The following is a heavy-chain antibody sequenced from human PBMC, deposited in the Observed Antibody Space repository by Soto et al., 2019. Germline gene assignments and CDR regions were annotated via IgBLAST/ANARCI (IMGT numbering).Heavy chain of an antibody. Sequence: SETLSLTCTVSGGSISSYYWSWIRQSPGKGLEWIGYIYYSGSTNYNPSLESRVTISVDTSKNQFSLKLGSVTAADTAIYYCARFGSRGWPYYSGLDVWGQGTTVTVSS. D-gene: IGHD3-10*01. V-gene: IGHV4-59*08. J-gene: IGHJ6*02. CDR3: ARFGSRGWPYYSGLDV. CDR2: IYYSGST. CDR1: GGSISSYY.